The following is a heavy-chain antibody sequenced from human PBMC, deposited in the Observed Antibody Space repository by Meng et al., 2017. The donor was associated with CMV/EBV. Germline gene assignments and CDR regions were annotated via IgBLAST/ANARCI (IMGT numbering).Heavy chain of an antibody. D-gene: IGHD2-2*01. J-gene: IGHJ5*02. CDR3: ARGRYCSSTSCYASWFDP. CDR1: GYTFTDYY. CDR2: INPNSGGT. V-gene: IGHV1-2*02. Sequence: ASVKVSCKASGYTFTDYYIHWVRQAPGQGLEWMGWINPNSGGTNYAQKFQGRVTMTRDTSISTAYMELSRLRSDDTAVYYCARGRYCSSTSCYASWFDPWGQGTLVTVSS.